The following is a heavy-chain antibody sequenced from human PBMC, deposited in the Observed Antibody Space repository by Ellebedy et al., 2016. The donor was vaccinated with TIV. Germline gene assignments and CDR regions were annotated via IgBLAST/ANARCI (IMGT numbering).Heavy chain of an antibody. CDR2: IWNDGSTK. CDR3: AREQSPYYDILTDSFDY. J-gene: IGHJ4*02. CDR1: GFTFTSHG. D-gene: IGHD3-9*01. V-gene: IGHV3-33*01. Sequence: PGGSLRLSCAASGFTFTSHGMHWVRQAPGKGLEWVALIWNDGSTKYYVDSVKGRFTVSRDNSKNILYLQMDSLRAEDTAVYYCAREQSPYYDILTDSFDYWGQGSLVTVSS.